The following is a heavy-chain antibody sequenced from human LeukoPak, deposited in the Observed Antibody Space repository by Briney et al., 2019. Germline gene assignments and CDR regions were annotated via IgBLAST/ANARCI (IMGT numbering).Heavy chain of an antibody. CDR3: ARGAPTTRIGAGRFNY. D-gene: IGHD5-12*01. Sequence: GASVKVSCKAFGYSLTNYYVHWVRQAPGQGLEWMGEINPSGGSTSYAQKFQGRITVTRDTYTNTVYMDLSSLRSEGTATYYCARGAPTTRIGAGRFNYWGQGSLLTVAS. CDR2: INPSGGST. V-gene: IGHV1-46*01. CDR1: GYSLTNYY. J-gene: IGHJ4*02.